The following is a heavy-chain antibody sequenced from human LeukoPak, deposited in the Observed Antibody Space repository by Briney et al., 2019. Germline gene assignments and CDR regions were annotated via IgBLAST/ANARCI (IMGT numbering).Heavy chain of an antibody. J-gene: IGHJ4*02. CDR3: ARDHYYDSSGYPWGSFDY. CDR1: GYTFTSYY. V-gene: IGHV1-46*01. Sequence: ASVKVSCKPSGYTFTSYYMHWVRDAPRQGVERRGIINPSGGSKSYAQKFQGIVTMTRDMSTSTVYKELSSLRSEDTAVYYCARDHYYDSSGYPWGSFDYWGQGTLVTVSS. CDR2: INPSGGSK. D-gene: IGHD3-22*01.